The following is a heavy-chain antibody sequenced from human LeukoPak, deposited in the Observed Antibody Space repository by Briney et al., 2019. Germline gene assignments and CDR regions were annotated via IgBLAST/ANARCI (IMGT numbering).Heavy chain of an antibody. CDR3: AKDHKGAMGDAFDI. Sequence: GGSLRLSCAASGFTFSSYGMHWVRQAPGKGLEWVAVISYDGSNKYYADSVKGRFTISRDNSKNTLYLQMNSLRAEDTAVYYCAKDHKGAMGDAFDIWGQGTMVTVSS. J-gene: IGHJ3*02. CDR2: ISYDGSNK. CDR1: GFTFSSYG. D-gene: IGHD1-26*01. V-gene: IGHV3-30*18.